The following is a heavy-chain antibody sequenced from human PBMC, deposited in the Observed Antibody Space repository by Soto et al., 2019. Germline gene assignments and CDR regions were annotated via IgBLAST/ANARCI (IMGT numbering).Heavy chain of an antibody. CDR3: ARGLRLTMVRGKKNWFDP. CDR2: INHSGST. Sequence: QVQLQQWGAGLLKPSETLSLTCAVYGGSFSGYYWSWIRQPPGKGLEWIGEINHSGSTNYNPSLKSRVTISVDTSKNQFSLQLSSVTAADTAVYYCARGLRLTMVRGKKNWFDPWGQGTLVTVSS. CDR1: GGSFSGYY. D-gene: IGHD3-10*01. V-gene: IGHV4-34*01. J-gene: IGHJ5*02.